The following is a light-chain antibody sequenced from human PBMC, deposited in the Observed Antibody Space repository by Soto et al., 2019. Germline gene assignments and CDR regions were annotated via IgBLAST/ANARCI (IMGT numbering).Light chain of an antibody. CDR1: QNIRND. Sequence: AIQMTQSPASLSAFIGDRVTITCRASQNIRNDLGWYQQKPGKDPTLLIYGASTLHSGVPSRFSGSGSGTFFTLTISRLQPEDFSTYFCLQDYDYPCTFGQGTKVEVK. CDR2: GAS. V-gene: IGKV1-6*01. J-gene: IGKJ1*01. CDR3: LQDYDYPCT.